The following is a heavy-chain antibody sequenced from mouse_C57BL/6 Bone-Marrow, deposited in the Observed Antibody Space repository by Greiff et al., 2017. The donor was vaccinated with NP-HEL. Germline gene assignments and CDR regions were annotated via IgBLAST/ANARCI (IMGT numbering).Heavy chain of an antibody. D-gene: IGHD3-3*01. CDR1: GFSLTSYG. J-gene: IGHJ3*01. CDR2: IWGGGST. Sequence: VKLVESGPGLVAPSQSLSITCTVSGFSLTSYGVDWVRQPPGKGLEWLGVIWGGGSTNYNSALMSRLSISKDNSKSPGFLKMNRLQTDDAAMDDCAKRGLGQGCAYWGQGTLVTVSA. CDR3: AKRGLGQGCAY. V-gene: IGHV2-9*01.